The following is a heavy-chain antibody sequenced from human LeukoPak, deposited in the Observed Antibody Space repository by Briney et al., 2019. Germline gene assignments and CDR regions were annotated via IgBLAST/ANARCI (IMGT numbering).Heavy chain of an antibody. J-gene: IGHJ6*03. V-gene: IGHV4-38-2*02. Sequence: SQTLSLTCTVSGGSISSGYYWGCIRQPPGEGLEWIGSFDQSGSTYYNPSLKSRVTISVDTSKNQFSLKLSSVTAADTAVYYCAGGKPSYGSGTFYRPLEPNYMDVWGKGTTVTVSS. D-gene: IGHD3-10*01. CDR1: GGSISSGYY. CDR2: FDQSGST. CDR3: AGGKPSYGSGTFYRPLEPNYMDV.